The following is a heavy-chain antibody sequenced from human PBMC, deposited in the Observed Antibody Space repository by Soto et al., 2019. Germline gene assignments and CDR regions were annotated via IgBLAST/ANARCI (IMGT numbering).Heavy chain of an antibody. V-gene: IGHV3-48*02. J-gene: IGHJ5*02. D-gene: IGHD3-3*01. CDR2: ISSSSSII. CDR1: GFTFSSYS. CDR3: AAVLRFLEWLPTFDP. Sequence: EVQLVESGGGLVQPGGSLRLSCAASGFTFSSYSMNWVRQAPGKGLEWVSYISSSSSIIYYADSVKGRFTISRDNAKNSLYLQMNSLRDEDTAVYYCAAVLRFLEWLPTFDPWGQGTLVTVSS.